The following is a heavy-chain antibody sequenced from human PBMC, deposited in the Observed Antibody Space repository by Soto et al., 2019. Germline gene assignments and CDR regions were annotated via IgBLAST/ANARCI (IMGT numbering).Heavy chain of an antibody. CDR1: EFTLRKYW. CDR3: ARGGNTFRMSKFDP. J-gene: IGHJ5*02. V-gene: IGHV3-11*01. D-gene: IGHD2-2*02. CDR2: ISSSGSTI. Sequence: PGESLTLSCAPSEFTLRKYWMTWIPRARGKGLEWVSYISSSGSTIYYADSVKGRFTISRDNAKSSLYLQMNSLRAEDTAVYYCARGGNTFRMSKFDPWGQGTLVTVSS.